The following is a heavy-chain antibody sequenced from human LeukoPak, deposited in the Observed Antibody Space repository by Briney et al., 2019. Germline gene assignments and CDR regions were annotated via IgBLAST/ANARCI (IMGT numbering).Heavy chain of an antibody. CDR2: VDYSGGT. D-gene: IGHD6-19*01. CDR1: GDSFSSVTDY. Sequence: SETLSLTCTVSGDSFSSVTDYWVWIRQPPGKGLEWIASVDYSGGTYYNPSLESRVAISADMSKNQFSLKLTSVTGADTAVYYCAGERGEEYSSGWYKTNYFDNWGQGIRVTVSS. J-gene: IGHJ4*02. CDR3: AGERGEEYSSGWYKTNYFDN. V-gene: IGHV4-39*07.